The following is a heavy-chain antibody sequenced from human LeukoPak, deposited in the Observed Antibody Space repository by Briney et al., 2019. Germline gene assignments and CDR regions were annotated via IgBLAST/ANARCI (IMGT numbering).Heavy chain of an antibody. CDR3: ASRLYGSGSYYRDY. V-gene: IGHV4-34*01. J-gene: IGHJ4*02. CDR2: INHSGST. Sequence: SETLSLTCAVYGGSFSGYYWSWIRQPPGKGLEWIGEINHSGSTNYNPSLKSQVTISVDTSKNRFSLKLSSVTAADTAVYYCASRLYGSGSYYRDYWGQGTLVTVSS. CDR1: GGSFSGYY. D-gene: IGHD3-10*01.